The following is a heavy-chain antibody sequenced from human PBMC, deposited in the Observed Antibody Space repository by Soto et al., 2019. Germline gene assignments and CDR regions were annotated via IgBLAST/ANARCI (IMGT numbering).Heavy chain of an antibody. Sequence: GSLRLSCAASGFTFGTTDMSWVRQAPGEGLEWVSTIDGSGGITYYADSVKGRFTISRDNSRNTVYLQMNSLRGDDTALYYCVKNSGWFNTWGQGALVTVSS. J-gene: IGHJ5*02. V-gene: IGHV3-23*01. D-gene: IGHD3-10*01. CDR1: GFTFGTTD. CDR3: VKNSGWFNT. CDR2: IDGSGGIT.